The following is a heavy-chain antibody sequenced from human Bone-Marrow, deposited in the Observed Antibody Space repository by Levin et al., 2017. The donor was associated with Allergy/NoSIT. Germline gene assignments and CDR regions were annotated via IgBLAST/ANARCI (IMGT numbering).Heavy chain of an antibody. CDR2: INWNGASI. D-gene: IGHD3-16*01. Sequence: GGSLRLSCAASGFRFNDHAMHWVRQVPGKGLEWVSGINWNGASIGYADSVNGRFTISRDNAKNSLYLAMTSLRVEDTAFYYCTRDIGQSYGYYGMDVWGQGTTVTVSS. CDR1: GFRFNDHA. J-gene: IGHJ6*01. V-gene: IGHV3-9*01. CDR3: TRDIGQSYGYYGMDV.